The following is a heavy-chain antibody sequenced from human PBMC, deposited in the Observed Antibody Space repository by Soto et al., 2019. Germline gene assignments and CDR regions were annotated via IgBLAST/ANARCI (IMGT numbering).Heavy chain of an antibody. Sequence: QVQLVESGGGVVQPGRSLRLSCADSGFTFNSYGMHWVRQAPDKGLEWVALISFDGSDIYYADSVKGRFTISRDNSRNTLFLQMNSLRAEDTAVYYCAKERRAVTAGIYGLDVWGQGTTVTVYS. D-gene: IGHD6-13*01. CDR2: ISFDGSDI. V-gene: IGHV3-30*18. CDR1: GFTFNSYG. J-gene: IGHJ6*02. CDR3: AKERRAVTAGIYGLDV.